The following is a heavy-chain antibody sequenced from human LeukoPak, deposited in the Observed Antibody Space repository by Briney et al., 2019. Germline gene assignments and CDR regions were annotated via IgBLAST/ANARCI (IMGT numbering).Heavy chain of an antibody. Sequence: GSLRLSCGASGFTFRSYWMHWVRQAPGKGLVWVSRINSDGSSTSYADSVKGRFTISRDNAKNTVYLQTNSLRSEDTAVYYCARDNSVGDIAWWFDPWGQGTLVTVSS. CDR2: INSDGSST. D-gene: IGHD3-16*02. J-gene: IGHJ5*02. V-gene: IGHV3-74*01. CDR3: ARDNSVGDIAWWFDP. CDR1: GFTFRSYW.